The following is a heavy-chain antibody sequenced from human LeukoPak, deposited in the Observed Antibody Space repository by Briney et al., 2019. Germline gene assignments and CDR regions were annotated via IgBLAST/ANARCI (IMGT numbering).Heavy chain of an antibody. J-gene: IGHJ6*03. CDR2: IYYSGST. Sequence: SETLSLTCTVSGGSISGGGYYWSWIRQHPGKGLEWIGYIYYSGSTYYNPSLKSRVTISVGTSKNQFSLKLSSVTAADTAVYYCARVFGDYYYYYMDVWGKGTTVTVS. D-gene: IGHD3-16*01. CDR3: ARVFGDYYYYYMDV. V-gene: IGHV4-31*03. CDR1: GGSISGGGYY.